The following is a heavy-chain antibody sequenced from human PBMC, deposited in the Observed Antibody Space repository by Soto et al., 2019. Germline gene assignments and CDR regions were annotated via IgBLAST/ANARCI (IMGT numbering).Heavy chain of an antibody. Sequence: PGGSLRLSCAASGFTFSSYAMSWVRQAPGKGLEWVSAISGSGGSTYYADSVKGRFTISRDNSKNTLYLQMNSLRAEDTAVYYCAKGLVGATHYYYYGMDVWGQGTTVTVSS. CDR2: ISGSGGST. CDR3: AKGLVGATHYYYYGMDV. V-gene: IGHV3-23*01. D-gene: IGHD1-26*01. J-gene: IGHJ6*02. CDR1: GFTFSSYA.